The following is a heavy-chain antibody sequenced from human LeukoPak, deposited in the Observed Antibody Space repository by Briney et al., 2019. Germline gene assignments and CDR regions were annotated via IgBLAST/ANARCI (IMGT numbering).Heavy chain of an antibody. CDR3: ARDGSLSLVRASYGMDV. Sequence: ASVKVSCKASGYTFTGYYMYWVRQAPGQGLEWMGWINPNSGGTNYAQKLQGRVTMTTDTSTSTAYMELRSLRSDDTAVYYCARDGSLSLVRASYGMDVWGQGTTVTVSS. D-gene: IGHD6-13*01. CDR2: INPNSGGT. J-gene: IGHJ6*02. V-gene: IGHV1-2*02. CDR1: GYTFTGYY.